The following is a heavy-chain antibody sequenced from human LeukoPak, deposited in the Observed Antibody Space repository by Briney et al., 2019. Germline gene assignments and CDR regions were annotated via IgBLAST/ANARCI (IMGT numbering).Heavy chain of an antibody. V-gene: IGHV4-59*01. CDR2: IYYSGST. D-gene: IGHD2-15*01. CDR1: GGSISSYY. CDR3: ARDIEDCSGGSCLGDAFDI. Sequence: SETLSLTCTVSGGSISSYYWSWIRQPPGKGLEWIGYIYYSGSTNYNPSLKSRVTISVDTSKNQFSLKLSSVTAADTAVYDCARDIEDCSGGSCLGDAFDIWGRGTMVTVSS. J-gene: IGHJ3*02.